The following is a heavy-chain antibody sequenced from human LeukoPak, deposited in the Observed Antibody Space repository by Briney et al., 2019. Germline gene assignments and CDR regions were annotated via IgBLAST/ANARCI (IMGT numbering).Heavy chain of an antibody. Sequence: PGGSLRLSCAASGFTFSSYGMHWVRQAPGKGLEWVAFIRYDGGNKYYADSVKGRFTISRDNSKNTLYLQMNSLRAEDTAVYYCAKIAGPNYYYYYYMDVWGKGTTVTVSS. J-gene: IGHJ6*03. CDR3: AKIAGPNYYYYYYMDV. CDR2: IRYDGGNK. V-gene: IGHV3-30*02. CDR1: GFTFSSYG.